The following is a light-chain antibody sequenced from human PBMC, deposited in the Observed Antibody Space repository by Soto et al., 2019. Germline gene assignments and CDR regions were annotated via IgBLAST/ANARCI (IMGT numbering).Light chain of an antibody. CDR2: EVT. J-gene: IGLJ1*01. Sequence: QSVLTQPASVSGSPGQSITISCTGTSGDIGSYNRVSWYQQHPGKAPKLIIYEVTDRPSGVSNRFSGSKSGNTASLTISGLQAEDEDEYYCSSDTNINTRDCVFGNGTKVTV. V-gene: IGLV2-14*01. CDR3: SSDTNINTRDCV. CDR1: SGDIGSYNR.